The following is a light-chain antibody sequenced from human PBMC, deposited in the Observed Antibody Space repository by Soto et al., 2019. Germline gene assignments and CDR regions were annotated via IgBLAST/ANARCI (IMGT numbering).Light chain of an antibody. J-gene: IGLJ3*02. Sequence: QSALTQPPSASGSPGQSVTISCTGTSSDVGGYNYVSWYQQHPGRAPKLMIYEVTKRPSGVPDRFSGSKSGNTASLTVSGLQAEDEADYYCSSSAASNNFYFVFGGGTKLTVL. CDR3: SSSAASNNFYFV. CDR2: EVT. CDR1: SSDVGGYNY. V-gene: IGLV2-8*01.